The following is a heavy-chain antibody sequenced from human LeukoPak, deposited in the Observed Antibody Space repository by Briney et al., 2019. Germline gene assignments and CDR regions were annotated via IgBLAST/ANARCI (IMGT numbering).Heavy chain of an antibody. CDR1: GFTFSSYA. V-gene: IGHV3-23*01. CDR3: AKDPSPGGSYFHPDY. CDR2: ISGGGGST. Sequence: GGSLRLSCAASGFTFSSYAMSWVRQAPGKGLEWVSAISGGGGSTYYADSVKGRFTISRDNSKNTLYLQMNSLRAEDTAVYYCAKDPSPGGSYFHPDYWGQGTLVTVSS. D-gene: IGHD1-26*01. J-gene: IGHJ4*02.